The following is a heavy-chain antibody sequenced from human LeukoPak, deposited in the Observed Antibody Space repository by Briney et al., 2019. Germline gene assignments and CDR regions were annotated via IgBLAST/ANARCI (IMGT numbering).Heavy chain of an antibody. CDR1: GFTFSSYA. D-gene: IGHD6-19*01. CDR2: ISGSGGST. V-gene: IGHV3-23*01. Sequence: GGSLRLSCAASGFTFSSYAMSWVRQAPGKGLEWVSAISGSGGSTYYADSVKGRFTISRDNSKNTLYLQMNSLKTEDTAVYYCSKVGGGWYPSYFDYWGQGTLVTVSS. J-gene: IGHJ4*02. CDR3: SKVGGGWYPSYFDY.